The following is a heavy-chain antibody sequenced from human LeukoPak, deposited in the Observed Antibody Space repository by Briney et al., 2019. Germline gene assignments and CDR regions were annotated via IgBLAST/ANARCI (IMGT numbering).Heavy chain of an antibody. CDR2: VSGSGATT. Sequence: GGSLRLSCAASGFTFSSYAMTWIRQAPGKGLEWVSGVSGSGATTYYADSVKGRFTISRDNSKNTLYLQMNSLRAEDTAVYYCARAGDYLDPFDYWGQGTLVTVSS. V-gene: IGHV3-23*01. CDR1: GFTFSSYA. J-gene: IGHJ4*02. D-gene: IGHD4-17*01. CDR3: ARAGDYLDPFDY.